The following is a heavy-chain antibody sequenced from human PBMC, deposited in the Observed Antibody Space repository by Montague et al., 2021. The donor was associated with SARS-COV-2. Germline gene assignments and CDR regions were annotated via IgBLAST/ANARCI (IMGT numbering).Heavy chain of an antibody. CDR3: ARIRDYDILTGSYSGFDY. J-gene: IGHJ4*02. CDR1: GFSLSTSGMC. CDR2: XXWDDEK. D-gene: IGHD3-9*01. V-gene: IGHV2-70*01. Sequence: PALVKPTQTLTLTCTFSGFSLSTSGMCVSWIRQPQGKALEWLALXXWDDEKYYSTSLKTRLTISKDTSKNQVVLTMTNVDPVDTATYYCARIRDYDILTGSYSGFDYWGQGTLVTVSS.